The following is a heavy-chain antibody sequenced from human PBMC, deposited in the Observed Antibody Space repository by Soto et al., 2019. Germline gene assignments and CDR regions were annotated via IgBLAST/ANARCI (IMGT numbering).Heavy chain of an antibody. CDR3: ASKRLYFYGLDV. CDR2: IMQDGSDK. J-gene: IGHJ6*02. Sequence: EVQLVESGGGLVQPGGSLRLSCTASGFSLSTSWMTWVRQAPGKGLEWVANIMQDGSDKYYVESVKGRFTISRDNAKNSLYLQMTSLRAEDTAVYYCASKRLYFYGLDVWGQGTTVTVSS. V-gene: IGHV3-7*01. CDR1: GFSLSTSW.